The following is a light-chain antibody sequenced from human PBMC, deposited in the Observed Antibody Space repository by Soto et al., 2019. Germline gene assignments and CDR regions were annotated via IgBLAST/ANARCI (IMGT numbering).Light chain of an antibody. V-gene: IGLV2-8*01. CDR1: SSDVGGYNY. J-gene: IGLJ1*01. CDR2: EVT. Sequence: LTQPPSASGSPGQSVTISCTGTSSDVGGYNYVSWYQQHPGKAPKLMTYEVTKRPSGVPDRFSGSKSGNTASLTVSGLQAEDEADYYCCSYAGSNNLKVFGTGTKVTVL. CDR3: CSYAGSNNLKV.